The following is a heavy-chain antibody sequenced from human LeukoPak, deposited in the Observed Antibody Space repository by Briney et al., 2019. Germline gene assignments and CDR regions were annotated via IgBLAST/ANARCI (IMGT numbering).Heavy chain of an antibody. V-gene: IGHV3-48*03. CDR3: ARNSIAARPLDY. CDR2: ISSSGSTI. J-gene: IGHJ4*02. D-gene: IGHD6-6*01. CDR1: GFTFSSYE. Sequence: GGSLRLSCAASGFTFSSYEMNWVRQAPGKGLEWVSYISSSGSTIYYADSVKGRFTISRDNAKNSLYLQMNSLRAEDTAVYYCARNSIAARPLDYWGQGTLVTVYS.